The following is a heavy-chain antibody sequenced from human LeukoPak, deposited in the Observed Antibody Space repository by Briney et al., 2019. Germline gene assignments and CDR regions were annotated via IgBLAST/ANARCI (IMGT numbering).Heavy chain of an antibody. Sequence: ESLKISCKGSGYSFTSYWIGWGRQMPGKGLEGMGIIYPGDSDPSSSAYFQSQVTISADKSISTAYLQWSTLKASDTAMYYCARSYYVWGRTIGGYFDYWGQGTLVTVSS. D-gene: IGHD3-16*01. CDR2: IYPGDSDP. V-gene: IGHV5-51*01. CDR3: ARSYYVWGRTIGGYFDY. J-gene: IGHJ4*02. CDR1: GYSFTSYW.